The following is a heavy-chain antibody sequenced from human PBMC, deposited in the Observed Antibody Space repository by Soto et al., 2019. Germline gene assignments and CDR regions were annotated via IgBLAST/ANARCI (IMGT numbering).Heavy chain of an antibody. D-gene: IGHD1-26*01. CDR3: AAGGHGAFDI. CDR2: IIPILDIA. CDR1: GDTFSSYT. J-gene: IGHJ3*02. V-gene: IGHV1-69*02. Sequence: QVQLVQSGAEVKKPGSSVKVSCKASGDTFSSYTISWVRQAPGQGLEWMGRIIPILDIANYAQKFQGRVTITADKPTSTAYMELSSLGSEDTAVYYCAAGGHGAFDIWGQGTMVTVSS.